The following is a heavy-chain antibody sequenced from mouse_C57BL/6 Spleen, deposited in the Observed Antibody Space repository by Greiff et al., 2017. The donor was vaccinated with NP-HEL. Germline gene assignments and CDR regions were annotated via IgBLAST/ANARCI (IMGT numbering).Heavy chain of an antibody. CDR3: TRWDPFYAMDY. V-gene: IGHV1-15*01. CDR2: IDPETGGT. J-gene: IGHJ4*01. D-gene: IGHD4-1*01. CDR1: GYTFTDYE. Sequence: QVQLQQSGAELVRPGASVTLSCKASGYTFTDYEMHWVKQTPVHGLEWIGAIDPETGGTAYNQKFKGKAILTADKSSSTAYMELRSLTSEDSAVYYCTRWDPFYAMDYWGQGTSVTVSS.